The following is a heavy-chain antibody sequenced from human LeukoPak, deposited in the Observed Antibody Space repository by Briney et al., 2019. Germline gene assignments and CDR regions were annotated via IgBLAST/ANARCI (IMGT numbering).Heavy chain of an antibody. Sequence: GGSLRLSCAASGFNFDNFWMSWVRQAPGKGLEWVANIREDGGKQNYVDSVKGRFTISRDNAKSSVYLQLNSLRADDTAIYYCAKVTYGSGTYGAFDSWGQGTLVTVSS. CDR1: GFNFDNFW. V-gene: IGHV3-7*01. D-gene: IGHD3-10*01. J-gene: IGHJ4*02. CDR3: AKVTYGSGTYGAFDS. CDR2: IREDGGKQ.